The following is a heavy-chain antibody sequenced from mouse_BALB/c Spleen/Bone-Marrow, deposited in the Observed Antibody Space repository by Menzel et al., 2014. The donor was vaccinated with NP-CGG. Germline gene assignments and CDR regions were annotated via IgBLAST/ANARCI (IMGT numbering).Heavy chain of an antibody. CDR2: IWTGGGT. J-gene: IGHJ4*01. Sequence: QVQLQQSGPGLVAPSQRLSITCTVSGFSLTSHDISWIRQPPGKGLEWLGVIWTGGGTNYNSAFMSRLSISKDNSKSQVFLKMNSLQTDDTAIYYCVRDPGFPYAMDYWGQGTSVTVSS. CDR3: VRDPGFPYAMDY. CDR1: GFSLTSHD. V-gene: IGHV2-9-2*01.